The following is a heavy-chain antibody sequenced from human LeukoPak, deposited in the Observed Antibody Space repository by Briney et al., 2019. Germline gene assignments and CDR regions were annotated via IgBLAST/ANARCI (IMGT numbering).Heavy chain of an antibody. D-gene: IGHD2-8*02. CDR2: ISAYNGNT. Sequence: AVPVSCKASGYTFTSYGISWVRQAPGQGLEWMGLISAYNGNTNYAQKLQGRVTMTTDTSTSTAYMELRSLRSDDTAVYCWARDATSEVGYITQSYYYMDVWGKGTTVTVSS. J-gene: IGHJ6*03. V-gene: IGHV1-18*01. CDR3: ARDATSEVGYITQSYYYMDV. CDR1: GYTFTSYG.